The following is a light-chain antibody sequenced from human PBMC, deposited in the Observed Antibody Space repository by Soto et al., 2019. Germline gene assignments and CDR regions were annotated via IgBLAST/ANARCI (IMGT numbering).Light chain of an antibody. J-gene: IGKJ1*01. CDR1: QSVSSN. V-gene: IGKV3-15*01. CDR3: QKYNNRLWK. CDR2: GAS. Sequence: EIVMTHCPSTLSVSPGERSTLSCRASQSVSSNLAWYQQKPGQGPRLLIYGASTRATGIPARFSGSGSGTDLPITISSPQSEDFEVYYCQKYNNRLWKLRHGNKVDIK.